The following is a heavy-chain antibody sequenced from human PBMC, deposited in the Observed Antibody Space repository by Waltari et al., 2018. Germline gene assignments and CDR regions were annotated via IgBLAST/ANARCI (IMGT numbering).Heavy chain of an antibody. CDR2: VDPSDSFR. CDR1: GYSFNSHW. D-gene: IGHD2-2*01. V-gene: IGHV5-10-1*01. Sequence: EVQLVQSGAEVNKPEESLRISGEGSGYSFNSHWISWVRQMPGKGLGWVGRVDPSDSFRNYGPAFEGHVTISVDQSLRTAYLQWDSLKASDTAIYYCVRHRTTYPLEIDYWGQGTLVTVSS. J-gene: IGHJ4*02. CDR3: VRHRTTYPLEIDY.